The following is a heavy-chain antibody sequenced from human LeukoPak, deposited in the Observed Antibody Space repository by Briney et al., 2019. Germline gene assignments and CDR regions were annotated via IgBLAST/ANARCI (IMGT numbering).Heavy chain of an antibody. CDR2: IYHSGST. CDR1: GYSISSGYY. Sequence: SETLSHTCAVSGYSISSGYYWGWIRQPPGKGLGWIGSIYHSGSTYYNPSLKSRVTISVDTSKNQFSLKLSSVTAADTAVYYCANSVGQYGGNGNWFDPWGQGTLVTVSS. CDR3: ANSVGQYGGNGNWFDP. J-gene: IGHJ5*02. V-gene: IGHV4-38-2*01. D-gene: IGHD4-23*01.